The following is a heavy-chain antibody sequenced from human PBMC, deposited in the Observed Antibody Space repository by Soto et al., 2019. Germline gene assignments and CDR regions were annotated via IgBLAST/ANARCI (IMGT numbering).Heavy chain of an antibody. CDR2: ISWNGGTV. CDR1: GFTFEDYA. Sequence: GGSLRLSCITSGFTFEDYAMHWVRQVPGRGLEWVSGISWNGGTVDYADSVRGRFTVSRDSSKRSLYMQMNNLRGEDTAFYYCAKGRSGWNDDALDIWGRGTMVTVSS. CDR3: AKGRSGWNDDALDI. V-gene: IGHV3-9*01. D-gene: IGHD6-19*01. J-gene: IGHJ3*02.